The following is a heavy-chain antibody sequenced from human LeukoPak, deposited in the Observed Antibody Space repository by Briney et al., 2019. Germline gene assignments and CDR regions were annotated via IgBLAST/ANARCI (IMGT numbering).Heavy chain of an antibody. D-gene: IGHD4-23*01. V-gene: IGHV5-51*01. CDR2: IYPDDSIT. CDR1: AYSSTTYW. Sequence: GESLKISCKGSAYSSTTYWIGWVRQMPGKGLEWMGIIYPDDSITRYNPSFQGQVTISADKSISTAYLQWSSLKASDTAMYYCARGNYGGYYYYYYMDVWGKGTTVTISS. CDR3: ARGNYGGYYYYYYMDV. J-gene: IGHJ6*03.